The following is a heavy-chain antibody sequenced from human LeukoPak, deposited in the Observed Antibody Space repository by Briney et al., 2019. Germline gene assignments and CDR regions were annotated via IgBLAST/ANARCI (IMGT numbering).Heavy chain of an antibody. CDR2: IKSKTDGGTP. J-gene: IGHJ4*02. CDR3: TTYTVGATTSHFDY. D-gene: IGHD1-26*01. Sequence: PGGSLRLSCAASGFTFSNAWMSWVRQAPGKGLECVGRIKSKTDGGTPDYAAPVKGRFTISRDDSNNTLYLQMNSLKAEDTAVYYCTTYTVGATTSHFDYWGQGTLVTVSS. V-gene: IGHV3-15*01. CDR1: GFTFSNAW.